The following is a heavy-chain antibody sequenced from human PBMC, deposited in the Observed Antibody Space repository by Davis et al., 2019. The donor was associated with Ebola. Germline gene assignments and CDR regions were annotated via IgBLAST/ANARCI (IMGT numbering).Heavy chain of an antibody. Sequence: SVKVSCKASGYTFTTFGISWVRQAPGQGLEWMGGIIPIFGTANYAQKFQGRVTITADESTSTAYMELSSLRSEDTAVYYCARVKYSSAWYLNWFDPWGQGTLVTVSS. D-gene: IGHD6-19*01. V-gene: IGHV1-69*13. CDR2: IIPIFGTA. CDR1: GYTFTTFG. CDR3: ARVKYSSAWYLNWFDP. J-gene: IGHJ5*02.